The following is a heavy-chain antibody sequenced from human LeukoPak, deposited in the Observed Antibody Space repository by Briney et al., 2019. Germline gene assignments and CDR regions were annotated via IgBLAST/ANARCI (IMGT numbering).Heavy chain of an antibody. V-gene: IGHV3-30*02. CDR1: GFSLTTYG. D-gene: IGHD3-16*01. CDR3: AKDRPLKGGFDP. CDR2: IRSNGINT. Sequence: GGSLRLSCEVSGFSLTTYGMLWVRQAPGKGLQWVAFIRSNGINTYYGDSVKGRFTISRDISKSTLYLQMNSLTTDDTALYFCAKDRPLKGGFDPWGQGSLVIVSS. J-gene: IGHJ5*02.